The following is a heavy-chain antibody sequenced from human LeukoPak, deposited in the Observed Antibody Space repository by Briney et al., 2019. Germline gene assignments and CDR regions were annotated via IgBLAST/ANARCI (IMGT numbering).Heavy chain of an antibody. CDR2: IHHSGTT. CDR3: ARVDVGYDFWSGFPGFDP. CDR1: GYSINSVYY. V-gene: IGHV4-38-2*02. Sequence: SETLSLTCTVSGYSINSVYYWGWIRQPPEKGLEWIGSIHHSGTTYYNPSLKSRVTISVDTSKNQFSLKLSSVTAADTAVYYCARVDVGYDFWSGFPGFDPWGQGTLVTVSS. J-gene: IGHJ5*02. D-gene: IGHD3-3*01.